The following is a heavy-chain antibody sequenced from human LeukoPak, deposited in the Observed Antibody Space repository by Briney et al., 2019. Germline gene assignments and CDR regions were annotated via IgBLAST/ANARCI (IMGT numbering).Heavy chain of an antibody. Sequence: PSETLSLTCTVSGYSISSGYYWGWIRQPPGKGLEWIGSIYHSGSTYYNPSLKSRVTISVDTSKNQFSLKLSSVTAADTAVYYCAREGETYDSSGTNFDYWGQGTLVTVSS. J-gene: IGHJ4*02. V-gene: IGHV4-38-2*02. CDR1: GYSISSGYY. CDR3: AREGETYDSSGTNFDY. CDR2: IYHSGST. D-gene: IGHD3-22*01.